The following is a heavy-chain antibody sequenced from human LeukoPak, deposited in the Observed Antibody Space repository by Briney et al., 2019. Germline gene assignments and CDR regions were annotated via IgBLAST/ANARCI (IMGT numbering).Heavy chain of an antibody. CDR2: VSGSGSTV. CDR1: GFTFSDYW. V-gene: IGHV3-48*01. Sequence: GGSLRLSCAVSGFTFSDYWMSWVRQAPGKRLEWVAYVSGSGSTVYYADSVKGRFTVSRDNGKSSLYLQMNSLRVEDTALYYCVRQFASWGQGTLVTVSS. J-gene: IGHJ4*02. CDR3: VRQFAS.